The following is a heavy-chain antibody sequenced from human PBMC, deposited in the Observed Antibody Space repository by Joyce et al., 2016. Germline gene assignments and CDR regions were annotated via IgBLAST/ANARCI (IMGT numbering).Heavy chain of an antibody. CDR2: ISPNSAAI. Sequence: EVQLVESGGDLVKPGGSLGLSCAASGFTFNTYSMNWVRQAPGKGLEWVSSISPNSAAIHDADSVRGRFTTSRDNAKSALYLQMDSLRADDTATYYCARGSYGVFDYWGQGTLVPVSS. J-gene: IGHJ4*02. CDR1: GFTFNTYS. V-gene: IGHV3-21*06. CDR3: ARGSYGVFDY. D-gene: IGHD1-26*01.